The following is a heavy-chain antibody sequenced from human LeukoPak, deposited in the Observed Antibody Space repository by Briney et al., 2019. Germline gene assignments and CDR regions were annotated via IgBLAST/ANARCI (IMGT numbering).Heavy chain of an antibody. J-gene: IGHJ4*02. D-gene: IGHD5-18*01. CDR2: IYYSGST. V-gene: IGHV4-4*02. CDR3: ARVKGTWTQLWTPFDY. Sequence: PSETLSLTCAVSGGSISSSNWWSWVRQPPGKGLEWIGSIYYSGSTYYNPSLKSRVTISVDTSKNQFSLKVSSVTAADTAVYYCARVKGTWTQLWTPFDYWGQGTLVTVSS. CDR1: GGSISSSNW.